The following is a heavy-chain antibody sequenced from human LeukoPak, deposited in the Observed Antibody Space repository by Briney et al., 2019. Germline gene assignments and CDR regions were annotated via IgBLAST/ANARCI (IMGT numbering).Heavy chain of an antibody. Sequence: SETLSLTCTVSGDSISSGSYYWSWIRQPAGKGLEWIGHIYTSGSTNYNPSLKSRVTISVDTSKNQFSLKLSSVTAADTAVYYCARDRVGATAEFDYWGQGTLVTVSS. CDR1: GDSISSGSYY. CDR3: ARDRVGATAEFDY. V-gene: IGHV4-61*09. J-gene: IGHJ4*02. D-gene: IGHD1-26*01. CDR2: IYTSGST.